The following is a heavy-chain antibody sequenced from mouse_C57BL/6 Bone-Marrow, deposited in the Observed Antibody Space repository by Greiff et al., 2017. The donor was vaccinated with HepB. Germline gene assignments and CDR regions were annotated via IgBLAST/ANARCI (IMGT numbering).Heavy chain of an antibody. D-gene: IGHD2-4*01. V-gene: IGHV1-26*01. CDR1: GYTFTDYY. CDR3: ARGGLRQGLSAY. Sequence: EVQLQQSGPELVKPGASVKISCKASGYTFTDYYMNWVKQSHGKSLEWIGDINPNNGGTSYNQKFKGKATLTVDKSSSTAYMELRSLTSEDSAVYYCARGGLRQGLSAYWGQGTLVTVSA. CDR2: INPNNGGT. J-gene: IGHJ3*01.